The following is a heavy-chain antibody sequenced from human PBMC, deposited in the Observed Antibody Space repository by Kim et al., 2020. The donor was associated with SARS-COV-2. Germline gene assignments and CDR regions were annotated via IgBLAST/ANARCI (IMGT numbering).Heavy chain of an antibody. D-gene: IGHD6-19*01. CDR1: GFTFSSYG. CDR3: ARDVPAVAGNSGYFQL. Sequence: GGSLRLSCAASGFTFSSYGMHWVRQAPGKGLEWVAVIWYDGSNKDYADSVKGRFTISRDNSKNTLYLQMNSLRAEDTAVYYCARDVPAVAGNSGYFQLWGQSTLVSVSS. CDR2: IWYDGSNK. J-gene: IGHJ1*01. V-gene: IGHV3-33*01.